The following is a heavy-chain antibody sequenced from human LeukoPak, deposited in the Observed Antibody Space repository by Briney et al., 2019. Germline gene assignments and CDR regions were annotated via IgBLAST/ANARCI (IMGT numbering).Heavy chain of an antibody. CDR2: ISGSGGST. V-gene: IGHV3-23*01. CDR3: AKVIGGSSAYDALDI. J-gene: IGHJ3*02. D-gene: IGHD6-6*01. CDR1: ASSIESDS. Sequence: LGRSLRLPQAATASSIESDSMRGVRQSPKKELEWVSAISGSGGSTYYADSVKGRFTISRDNSKNTLYLQMNSLRVEDTAVYYCAKVIGGSSAYDALDIWGQGTKVTVSS.